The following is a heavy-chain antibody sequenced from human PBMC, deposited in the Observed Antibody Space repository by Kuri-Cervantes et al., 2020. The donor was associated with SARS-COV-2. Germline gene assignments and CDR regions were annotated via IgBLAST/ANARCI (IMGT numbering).Heavy chain of an antibody. CDR1: GFTFSSYS. D-gene: IGHD6-19*01. CDR3: ARDGEGSGFVWYFDL. V-gene: IGHV3-48*02. CDR2: ISSSSSTI. Sequence: GESLKISCAASGFTFSSYSMNWVRQAPGKGLEWVSYISSSSSTIYYADSVKGRFTISRDNAKNSLYLQMNSLRDEDTVVYYCARDGEGSGFVWYFDLWGRGTLVTVSS. J-gene: IGHJ2*01.